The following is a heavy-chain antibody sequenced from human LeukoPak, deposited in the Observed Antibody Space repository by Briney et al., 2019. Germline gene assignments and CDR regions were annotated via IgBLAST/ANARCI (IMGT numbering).Heavy chain of an antibody. CDR1: GFILSDYN. V-gene: IGHV3-21*01. CDR2: IAISGTYI. J-gene: IGHJ4*02. Sequence: GGSLRLSCAASGFILSDYNMNWVRQAPGKGLEWVSFIAISGTYITYADSVEGRFTISRDNAKNSLYLQMDTLRAEDTAMYYCARDLSATARAYDYWGQGTLVTVSS. D-gene: IGHD1-26*01. CDR3: ARDLSATARAYDY.